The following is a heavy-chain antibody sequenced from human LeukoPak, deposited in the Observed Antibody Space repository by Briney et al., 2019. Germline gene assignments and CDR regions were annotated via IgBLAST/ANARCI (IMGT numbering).Heavy chain of an antibody. CDR3: ARARGYSYENYFDY. CDR2: IYNSGST. D-gene: IGHD5-18*01. J-gene: IGHJ4*02. V-gene: IGHV4-31*03. CDR1: GGSISSGGYR. Sequence: KPSETLSLTCTVSGGSISSGGYRWSWIRQHPGKGLEWIGYIYNSGSTYYNPALKSRVIISVDTSKNQFSLKLSSVTAADTAIYYCARARGYSYENYFDYWGQGTLVTVSS.